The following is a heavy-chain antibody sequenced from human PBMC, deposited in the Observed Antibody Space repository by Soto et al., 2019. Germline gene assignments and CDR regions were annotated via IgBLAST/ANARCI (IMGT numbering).Heavy chain of an antibody. V-gene: IGHV3-48*02. CDR2: VSSTSSTI. J-gene: IGHJ4*02. Sequence: EVQLVESGGGLVQLGGSLRLSCAASGFTFSSWSMNWVRQAPGKGLEWLSYVSSTSSTIYYADSAKGRFTISRDNAKNSQYLQMNSLRDEDTAVYYCASWPDAADYWGQGTLVTVSS. CDR1: GFTFSSWS. D-gene: IGHD6-25*01. CDR3: ASWPDAADY.